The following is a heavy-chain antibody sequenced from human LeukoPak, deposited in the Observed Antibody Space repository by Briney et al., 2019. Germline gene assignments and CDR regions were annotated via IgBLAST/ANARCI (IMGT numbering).Heavy chain of an antibody. D-gene: IGHD3-9*01. CDR3: ARFRSPYDILTGYYDY. J-gene: IGHJ4*02. Sequence: SETLSVTCTVSGGSVSSGSYYWSWIRQPPGKGLEWIGSVFYSGSTNYNPSLKIRVTISVDTSKNQFSLNLSSVTAADTAVYYCARFRSPYDILTGYYDYWGQGTLVTVSS. CDR2: VFYSGST. CDR1: GGSVSSGSYY. V-gene: IGHV4-61*01.